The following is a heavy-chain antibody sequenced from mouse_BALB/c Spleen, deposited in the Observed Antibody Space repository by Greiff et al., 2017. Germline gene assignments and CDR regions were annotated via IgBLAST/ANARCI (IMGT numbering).Heavy chain of an antibody. CDR1: GYTSTDYN. V-gene: IGHV1S29*02. CDR2: IYPYNVGT. Sequence: VQLQQSGPELVKPGASVKISCKAPGYTSTDYNMHWVKQSHGKSLEWIGYIYPYNVGTAYNQKFKSKSTLTVDNSSSTAYMELRSLTSEDSAVYYYERSRGRRYFDYWGQGTTLTVSS. CDR3: ERSRGRRYFDY. J-gene: IGHJ2*01. D-gene: IGHD3-3*01.